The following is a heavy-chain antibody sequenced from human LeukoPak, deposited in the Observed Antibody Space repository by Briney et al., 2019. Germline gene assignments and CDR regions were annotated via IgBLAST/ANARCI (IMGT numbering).Heavy chain of an antibody. Sequence: PGGSLRLSCAASGFTVSTNYMSWVRQAPGKGLEWVSVIYSGGSTYYADSVKGRFTISRDNSKNTLYPQMNSLRAEDTAVYYCARFWVWAFDIWGQGTMVTVSS. CDR2: IYSGGST. V-gene: IGHV3-66*01. J-gene: IGHJ3*02. D-gene: IGHD3-16*01. CDR1: GFTVSTNY. CDR3: ARFWVWAFDI.